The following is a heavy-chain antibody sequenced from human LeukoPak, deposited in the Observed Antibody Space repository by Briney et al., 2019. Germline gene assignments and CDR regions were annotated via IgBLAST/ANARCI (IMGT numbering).Heavy chain of an antibody. CDR3: ATDTEVGGYSYGPGT. CDR1: GFTFSSVG. Sequence: GGSLRLSCAASGFTFSSVGMHWVRQAPGKGLDWVAVISYDGSNKFYADSVKGRFTISRDNSKNTLYLQMNSLRPEDTALYYCATDTEVGGYSYGPGTWGQATLDTVSS. J-gene: IGHJ4*02. V-gene: IGHV3-30*03. CDR2: ISYDGSNK. D-gene: IGHD3-10*01.